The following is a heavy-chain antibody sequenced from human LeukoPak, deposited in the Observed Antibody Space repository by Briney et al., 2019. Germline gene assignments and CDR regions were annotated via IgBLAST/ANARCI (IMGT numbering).Heavy chain of an antibody. D-gene: IGHD6-13*01. CDR2: IYFSGTP. CDR1: RGSIRTADYY. J-gene: IGHJ5*01. V-gene: IGHV4-39*01. Sequence: KTSETLSLTCTVSRGSIRTADYYWAWVRQPPGEGLEWLGSIYFSGTPYFNPSLKSRVAVSIDTSKNQFSLKVTSVNASGTAVYFCARTSSWYAGAWFDSWGQGTLVTVSS. CDR3: ARTSSWYAGAWFDS.